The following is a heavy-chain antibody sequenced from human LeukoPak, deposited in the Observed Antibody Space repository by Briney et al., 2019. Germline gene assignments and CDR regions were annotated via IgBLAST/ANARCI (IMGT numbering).Heavy chain of an antibody. J-gene: IGHJ5*02. CDR1: GVSISSGGYS. V-gene: IGHV4-30-4*07. CDR3: ARDGGVAPHNWFDP. Sequence: KTSETLSLTCAVSGVSISSGGYSWSWIRQPPGKGLEWIGYIYYSVNTYYSPSLKSRVTISVDTSKNRFSLKLSSVTAADTAVYYCARDGGVAPHNWFDPWGQGTLVTVSS. D-gene: IGHD2-8*02. CDR2: IYYSVNT.